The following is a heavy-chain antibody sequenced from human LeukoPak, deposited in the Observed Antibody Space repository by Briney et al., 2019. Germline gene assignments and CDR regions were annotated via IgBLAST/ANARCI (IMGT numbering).Heavy chain of an antibody. CDR1: GGSISSYY. D-gene: IGHD1-1*01. Sequence: SETLSLTCTVSGGSISSYYWSWIRQPPGKGLEWIGYIYTSGSTNYNPSLKSRVTISVDTSKNQFSLKLSSVTAADTAVYYCARQGRGGTTGYYYYMDVWAKGPRSPSP. V-gene: IGHV4-4*09. CDR2: IYTSGST. J-gene: IGHJ6*03. CDR3: ARQGRGGTTGYYYYMDV.